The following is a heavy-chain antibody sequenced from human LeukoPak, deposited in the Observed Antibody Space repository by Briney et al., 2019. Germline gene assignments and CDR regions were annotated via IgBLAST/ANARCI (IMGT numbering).Heavy chain of an antibody. Sequence: ASVKVSCKASGYTFTSYDINWVRQATGQGLEWMGWMNPNSGNTGYAQKFQGRVTMTRNTSISTAYMELSSLRSEDTAVYYCARGQNDFWSGYLYYYYYGVDVWGQGTTVTVSS. CDR3: ARGQNDFWSGYLYYYYYGVDV. CDR1: GYTFTSYD. J-gene: IGHJ6*02. D-gene: IGHD3-3*01. CDR2: MNPNSGNT. V-gene: IGHV1-8*01.